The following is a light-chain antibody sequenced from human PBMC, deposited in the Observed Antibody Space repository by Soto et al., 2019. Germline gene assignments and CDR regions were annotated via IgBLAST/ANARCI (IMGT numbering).Light chain of an antibody. CDR1: QSVASSY. Sequence: EIVLTQSPATVSLSPGERATLSCGASQSVASSYLAWYQQKPGLAPRLLIYDAYYRASGIPDRFSGRGSGTDFTLTISRLEPEDSAVYYCQQYGSSRQTFGQGTKLQIK. J-gene: IGKJ2*01. CDR2: DAY. CDR3: QQYGSSRQT. V-gene: IGKV3D-20*01.